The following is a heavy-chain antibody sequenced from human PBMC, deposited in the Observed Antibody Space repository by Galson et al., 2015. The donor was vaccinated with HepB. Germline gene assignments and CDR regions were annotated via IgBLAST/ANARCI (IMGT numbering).Heavy chain of an antibody. CDR3: AKLRDIGVWYEMDV. V-gene: IGHV3-23*01. J-gene: IGHJ6*02. D-gene: IGHD6-19*01. CDR2: LNGGGDRT. CDR1: GFTFNNYA. Sequence: ASGFTFNNYAMRWVRQTPEKGLEWVSSLNGGGDRTYYADSVKGRFTISRDNSKNTLYLQMDSLRVEDTAVYYCAKLRDIGVWYEMDVWGQGTTVTVSS.